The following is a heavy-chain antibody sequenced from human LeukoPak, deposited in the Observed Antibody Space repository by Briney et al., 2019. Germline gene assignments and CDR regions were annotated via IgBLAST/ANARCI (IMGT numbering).Heavy chain of an antibody. V-gene: IGHV3-21*01. CDR2: ISSSYNYK. CDR3: ARDLGVIVHPSDY. D-gene: IGHD3-16*02. Sequence: GGSLRLSCAGSGFTFSSYSMNWVRQAPGKGLELVSSISSSYNYKYYADSVKGRFTISRDNAKNSLYLQMNSLRAEDTAVYYCARDLGVIVHPSDYWGQGTLVTVSS. CDR1: GFTFSSYS. J-gene: IGHJ4*02.